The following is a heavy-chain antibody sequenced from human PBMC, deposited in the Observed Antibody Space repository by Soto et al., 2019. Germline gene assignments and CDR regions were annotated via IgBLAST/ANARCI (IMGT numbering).Heavy chain of an antibody. Sequence: GESLKISCKGSGYSFTSYWISWVRQMPGKGLEWMGRIDPSDSYTNYSPSFQGHVTISADESISTAYLQWSSLKASDTAMYYCASTWGDILTPYGMDVWGQGTTVTVSS. CDR3: ASTWGDILTPYGMDV. V-gene: IGHV5-10-1*01. D-gene: IGHD3-9*01. CDR1: GYSFTSYW. J-gene: IGHJ6*02. CDR2: IDPSDSYT.